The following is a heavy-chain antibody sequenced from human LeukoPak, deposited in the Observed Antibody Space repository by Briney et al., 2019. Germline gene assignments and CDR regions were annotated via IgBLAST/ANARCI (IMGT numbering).Heavy chain of an antibody. CDR2: ISSSSSYI. CDR1: GFTFSSYS. D-gene: IGHD6-13*01. CDR3: ARVRRTAGHYYYYYMDV. V-gene: IGHV3-21*01. Sequence: SGGSLRLSCAASGFTFSSYSMNWVRQAPGKGLEWVSSISSSSSYIYYADSVKGRFTISRDNAKNSLYLQMNSLRAEDTAVYYCARVRRTAGHYYYYYMDVWGKGTTVTVSS. J-gene: IGHJ6*03.